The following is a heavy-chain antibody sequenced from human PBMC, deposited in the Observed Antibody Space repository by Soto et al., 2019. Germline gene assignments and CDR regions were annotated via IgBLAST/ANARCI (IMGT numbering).Heavy chain of an antibody. J-gene: IGHJ6*02. Sequence: PSETLSLTCTVSGGSISSYYWSWIRQPPGKELEWIGYIYYSGSTNYNPSLKSRVTISVDTSKNQFSLKLSSVTAADTAVYYCARMVRGGDRSYGMDVWGQGTTVTVSS. D-gene: IGHD3-10*01. CDR2: IYYSGST. CDR3: ARMVRGGDRSYGMDV. V-gene: IGHV4-59*01. CDR1: GGSISSYY.